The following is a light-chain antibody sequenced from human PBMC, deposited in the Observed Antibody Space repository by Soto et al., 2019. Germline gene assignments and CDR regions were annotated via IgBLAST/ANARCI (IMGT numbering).Light chain of an antibody. CDR2: EVT. Sequence: QSALTQPASVPGSPGQSITISCTGTSSDVGGYKYVSWYQHHPGKAPKLIIYEVTNRPSGVSNRFSGSKSGNTASLTISGLQAEDEAGYCCISYTSDSTPYVFGTGTKVTVL. CDR3: ISYTSDSTPYV. J-gene: IGLJ1*01. CDR1: SSDVGGYKY. V-gene: IGLV2-14*01.